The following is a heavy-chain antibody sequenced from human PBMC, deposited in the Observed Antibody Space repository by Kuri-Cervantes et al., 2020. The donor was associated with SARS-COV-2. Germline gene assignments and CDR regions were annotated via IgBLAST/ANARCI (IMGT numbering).Heavy chain of an antibody. CDR2: IYYSGST. J-gene: IGHJ5*02. D-gene: IGHD6-13*01. CDR3: ARVDNHSRYGNNWFDP. V-gene: IGHV4-30-4*08. Sequence: SQRLSPTCTVYGGSISSGDYYWGWIREPPGKGLEWIGYIYYSGSTYYNPSLKSRVTISVDTSKNQFSLKLSSVTAADTAVYYCARVDNHSRYGNNWFDPWGQGTLVTVSS. CDR1: GGSISSGDYY.